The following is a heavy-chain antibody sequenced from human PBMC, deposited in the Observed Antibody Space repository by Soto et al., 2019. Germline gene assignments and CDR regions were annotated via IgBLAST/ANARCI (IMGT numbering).Heavy chain of an antibody. CDR3: ATDRALGATLGAIDF. D-gene: IGHD1-26*01. J-gene: IGHJ4*02. V-gene: IGHV3-30-3*01. CDR1: GFTFSNIA. CDR2: ISYDGTYR. Sequence: GGSLRLSCAASGFTFSNIAMHWVRQAPGKGLEWVAAISYDGTYRPYADFARGRFTISRDNSQKTLYLQMNSLRPEDTALYYCATDRALGATLGAIDFWGQGTLVTVSS.